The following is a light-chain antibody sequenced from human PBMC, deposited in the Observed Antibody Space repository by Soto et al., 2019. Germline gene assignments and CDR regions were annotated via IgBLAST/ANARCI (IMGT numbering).Light chain of an antibody. Sequence: DIPMTQSPSSVSASVGDRVTITCRASQDISSWLAWYQQKPGKAPNLLIYAASSLQSGVPSRFSGSGSGTDFTLTISSLQPEDFATYYCQQANTFPLTFGGGTKVEIK. CDR3: QQANTFPLT. CDR1: QDISSW. CDR2: AAS. V-gene: IGKV1-12*01. J-gene: IGKJ4*01.